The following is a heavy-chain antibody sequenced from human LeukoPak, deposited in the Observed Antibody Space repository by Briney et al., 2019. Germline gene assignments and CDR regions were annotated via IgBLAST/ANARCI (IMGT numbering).Heavy chain of an antibody. V-gene: IGHV1-46*01. CDR3: ARGTPFGSGSYNGY. J-gene: IGHJ4*02. Sequence: ASVKVSCKASGYTFISYYIHWVRQAPGQGLEWMGIFNPSGGSTSYAQKFQGRLTMTRDTSTNTVYMELSSLRSEDTAVYYCARGTPFGSGSYNGYWGQGTLVTVSS. CDR2: FNPSGGST. D-gene: IGHD3-10*01. CDR1: GYTFISYY.